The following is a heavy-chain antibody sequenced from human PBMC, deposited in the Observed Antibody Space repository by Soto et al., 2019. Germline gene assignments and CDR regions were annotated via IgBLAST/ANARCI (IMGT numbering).Heavy chain of an antibody. CDR2: VSGSGGST. V-gene: IGHV3-23*01. Sequence: GGSLRLSCAASGFTFSSYAMSWVRQAPGKGLEWVSSVSGSGGSTHYADSVKGRFTVSRDSSENTLFLQMDSLRADDTAVYFCVKAHNTGVYPPDYWGRGTLVTVSS. J-gene: IGHJ4*02. D-gene: IGHD6-13*01. CDR1: GFTFSSYA. CDR3: VKAHNTGVYPPDY.